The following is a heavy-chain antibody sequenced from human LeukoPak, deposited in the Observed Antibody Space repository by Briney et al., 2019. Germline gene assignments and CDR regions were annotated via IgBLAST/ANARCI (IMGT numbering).Heavy chain of an antibody. CDR2: MNPNSGNT. CDR1: GYTFTSYD. CDR3: ARAASWSPIGDSYYYMDV. D-gene: IGHD6-13*01. V-gene: IGHV1-8*01. Sequence: ASVKVSCKASGYTFTSYDINWVRQATGQGLEWMGWMNPNSGNTGYAQKFQGRVTMTRDTSISTVYMELSSLRSEDTAVYYCARAASWSPIGDSYYYMDVWGKGTTVATSS. J-gene: IGHJ6*03.